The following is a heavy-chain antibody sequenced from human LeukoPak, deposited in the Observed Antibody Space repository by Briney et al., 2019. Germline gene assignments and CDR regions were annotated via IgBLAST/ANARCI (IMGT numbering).Heavy chain of an antibody. D-gene: IGHD3-10*01. CDR3: TREAGDPSYGMDV. CDR1: GFTFSSYA. J-gene: IGHJ6*02. V-gene: IGHV3-23*01. Sequence: GGSLRLSCAASGFTFSSYAMSWVRQAPGKGLEWVSAISASGGSTYYADSVKGRFTISRDNSKNSLYLQMNSLRAEDTAVYYCTREAGDPSYGMDVWGQGTSVTVSS. CDR2: ISASGGST.